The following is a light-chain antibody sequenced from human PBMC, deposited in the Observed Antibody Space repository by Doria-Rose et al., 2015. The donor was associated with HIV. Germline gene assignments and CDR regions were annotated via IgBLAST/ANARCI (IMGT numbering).Light chain of an antibody. Sequence: TQSPGTLSLSPGEGATLSCRASQSFSSTYLAWYQQKPGQAPSLLIYDGSTRATGIPDRFSASGSGTDFTLTISRLEPEDFALYYCHQYGTSWTFGQGTKVEI. CDR2: DGS. CDR3: HQYGTSWT. V-gene: IGKV3-20*01. J-gene: IGKJ1*01. CDR1: QSFSSTY.